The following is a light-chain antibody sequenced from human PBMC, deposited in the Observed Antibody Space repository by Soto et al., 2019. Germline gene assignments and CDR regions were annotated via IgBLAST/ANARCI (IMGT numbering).Light chain of an antibody. CDR3: QQYGSPWT. Sequence: IVMTQSPATLSVSPGERATLSCRASQSVSSSYLAWYQQKPGQAPRLLIYGASSRATGIPDRFSGSGSGTDFTLTISRLEPEDFAVYYCQQYGSPWTFGQGTKVDIK. V-gene: IGKV3-20*01. J-gene: IGKJ1*01. CDR1: QSVSSSY. CDR2: GAS.